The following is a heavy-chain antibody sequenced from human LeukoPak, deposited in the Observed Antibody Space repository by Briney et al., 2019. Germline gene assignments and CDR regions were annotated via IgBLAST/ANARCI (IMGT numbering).Heavy chain of an antibody. CDR2: TYYSGST. Sequence: SETLSLTCTASGGSISSYYWSWIRQPPGKGLEWIGYTYYSGSTNYNPSLKSRVTISVDTSKNQFSLKLSSVTAADTAVYYCARSSSGWYGYYFDYWGQGTLVTVSS. CDR1: GGSISSYY. J-gene: IGHJ4*02. D-gene: IGHD6-19*01. CDR3: ARSSSGWYGYYFDY. V-gene: IGHV4-59*01.